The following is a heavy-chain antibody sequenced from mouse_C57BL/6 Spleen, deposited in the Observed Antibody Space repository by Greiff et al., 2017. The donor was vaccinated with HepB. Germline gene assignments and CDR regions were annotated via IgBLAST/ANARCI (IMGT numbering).Heavy chain of an antibody. Sequence: DVMLVESGGDLVKPGGSLKLSCAASGFTFSSYGMSWVRQTPDKRLEWVATISSGGSYTYYPDSVKGRFTISRDNAKNTLYLQMSSLKSEDTAMYYCARDGYYETWFAYWGQGTLVTVSA. V-gene: IGHV5-6*02. CDR1: GFTFSSYG. J-gene: IGHJ3*01. D-gene: IGHD2-3*01. CDR3: ARDGYYETWFAY. CDR2: ISSGGSYT.